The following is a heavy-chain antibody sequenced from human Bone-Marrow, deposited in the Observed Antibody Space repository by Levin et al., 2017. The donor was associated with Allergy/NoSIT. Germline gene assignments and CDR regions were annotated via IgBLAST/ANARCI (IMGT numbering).Heavy chain of an antibody. CDR2: IYYSGST. V-gene: IGHV4-61*01. CDR3: ARGVVVTATDNWFDS. Sequence: SQTLSLTCSVSGVSVRSGSFYWSWIRQPPGKGLEWIGNIYYSGSTKYNPSLKSRVSISVDTSKNQFSLKLSSVTAADTAVYYCARGVVVTATDNWFDSWGQGTLVTVSS. D-gene: IGHD2-21*02. CDR1: GVSVRSGSFY. J-gene: IGHJ5*01.